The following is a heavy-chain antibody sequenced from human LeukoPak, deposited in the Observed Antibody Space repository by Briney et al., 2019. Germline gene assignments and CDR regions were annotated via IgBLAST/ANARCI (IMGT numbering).Heavy chain of an antibody. CDR2: ISSSSSYT. J-gene: IGHJ6*02. D-gene: IGHD6-13*01. CDR1: GFTFSDYY. Sequence: PGGSLRLSCAASGFTFSDYYMSWIRQAPGKGLEWVSYISSSSSYTNYADSVKGRFTISRDNAKNSLYLQMNSLRAEDTAVYYCARDPGIGSSWDLYYYYGMDAWGQGTTVTVSS. CDR3: ARDPGIGSSWDLYYYYGMDA. V-gene: IGHV3-11*05.